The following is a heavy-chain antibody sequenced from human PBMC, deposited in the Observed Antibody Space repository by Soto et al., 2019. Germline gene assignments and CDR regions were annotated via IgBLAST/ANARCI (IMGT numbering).Heavy chain of an antibody. CDR1: GFTFTRYS. J-gene: IGHJ4*02. V-gene: IGHV3-21*06. CDR2: ISSTTNYI. Sequence: GGSLRLSCAASGFTFTRYSMNWVRQAPGKGLEWVSSISSTTNYIYYGDSMKGRFTISRDNAKNSLYLEMNRLRAEDTAVYYCARESEDLTSNFDYWGQGTLGTVAS. CDR3: ARESEDLTSNFDY.